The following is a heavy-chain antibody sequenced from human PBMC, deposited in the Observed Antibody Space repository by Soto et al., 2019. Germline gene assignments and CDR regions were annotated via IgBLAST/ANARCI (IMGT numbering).Heavy chain of an antibody. Sequence: ASVKVSCKASRYTFTNFYIHWLRQAPGQGLEWMGIINPSSGSTTYPQKFQGRVTMTRDTSTSTVHMELITLRSEDTAVYYCARYQVGRPLDVWGPGTTVIVSS. V-gene: IGHV1-46*01. D-gene: IGHD1-26*01. CDR3: ARYQVGRPLDV. CDR2: INPSSGST. J-gene: IGHJ6*02. CDR1: RYTFTNFY.